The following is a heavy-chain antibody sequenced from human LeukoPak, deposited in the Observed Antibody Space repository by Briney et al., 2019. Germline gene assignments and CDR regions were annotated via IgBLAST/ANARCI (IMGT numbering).Heavy chain of an antibody. CDR2: IYHRGST. CDR3: ASEPYGSGSFLGAFDI. CDR1: GGSFSGYY. J-gene: IGHJ3*02. V-gene: IGHV4-34*01. D-gene: IGHD3-10*01. Sequence: SETLSLTCAVYGGSFSGYYWNLIRQPPGKGLEWIGEIYHRGSTKYNPSLKSRVNISIDTSKNQFSLKLSSVTAADTAVYYCASEPYGSGSFLGAFDIWGEGTMVTVSS.